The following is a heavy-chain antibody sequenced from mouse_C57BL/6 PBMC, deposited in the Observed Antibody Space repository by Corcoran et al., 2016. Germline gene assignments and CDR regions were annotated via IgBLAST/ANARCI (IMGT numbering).Heavy chain of an antibody. CDR2: INPNNGGT. V-gene: IGHV1-26*01. Sequence: EVQLQQSGPELVKPGASVKISCKASGYTFTDYYMNWVKQSHGKSLEWIGDINPNNGGTSYNQKFKGKATLTVDKSSSTAYMELRSLTSEDSAVYYCANLNWHYFDYWGQGTTLTVSS. J-gene: IGHJ2*01. CDR3: ANLNWHYFDY. D-gene: IGHD4-1*01. CDR1: GYTFTDYY.